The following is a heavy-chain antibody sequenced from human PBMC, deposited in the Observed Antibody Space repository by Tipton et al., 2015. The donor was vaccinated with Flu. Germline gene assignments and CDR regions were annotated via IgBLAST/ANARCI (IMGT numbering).Heavy chain of an antibody. V-gene: IGHV4-39*07. CDR3: ARDTIFGVAH. D-gene: IGHD3-3*01. Sequence: TLSLSCTVSGGSISSSGYYWGWIRQPPGKGLEWIGSIYYSGSTYYNPSLKSRVTRSVDTSKNQCSLKLSSWTAADTAVYYCARDTIFGVAHWGQGTLVTVSS. CDR1: GGSISSSGYY. CDR2: IYYSGST. J-gene: IGHJ4*02.